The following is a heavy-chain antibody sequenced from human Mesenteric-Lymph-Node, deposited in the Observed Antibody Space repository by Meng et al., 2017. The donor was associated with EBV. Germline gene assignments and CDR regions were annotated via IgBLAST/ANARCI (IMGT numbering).Heavy chain of an antibody. D-gene: IGHD5-12*01. CDR3: ANLVATITSFYFDY. CDR2: MYYNGSP. V-gene: IGHV4-39*07. J-gene: IGHJ4*02. Sequence: LQLQESGPGLVKPSETLSLTCNVSGGSIGSNHYYWGWIRQPPGKGLEWIGSMYYNGSPSYSPSLKSRVTISVDTSKNQFSLKLNSVTAADTAVYYCANLVATITSFYFDYWGQGTLVTVSS. CDR1: GGSIGSNHYY.